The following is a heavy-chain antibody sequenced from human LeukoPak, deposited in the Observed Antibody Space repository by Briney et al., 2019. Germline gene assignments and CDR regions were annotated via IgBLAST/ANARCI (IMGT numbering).Heavy chain of an antibody. V-gene: IGHV3-66*01. CDR1: GFTFSNYA. J-gene: IGHJ4*02. CDR3: ARAESGQWYIDY. CDR2: IYSGGST. D-gene: IGHD6-19*01. Sequence: GGSLRLSCAASGFTFSNYAMNWVRQAPGKGLEWVSVIYSGGSTYYADSVKGRFTISRDNSKNTLYLQMNSLRAEDTAVYYCARAESGQWYIDYWGQGALVTVSS.